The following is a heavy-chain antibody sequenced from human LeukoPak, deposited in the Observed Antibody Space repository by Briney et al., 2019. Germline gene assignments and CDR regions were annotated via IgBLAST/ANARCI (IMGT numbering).Heavy chain of an antibody. CDR3: ARTRGVTTVTTGKHYYYYYGMDV. D-gene: IGHD4-17*01. J-gene: IGHJ6*02. Sequence: ASVKVSCKASGYTFTGYYMHWVRQAPGLGLEWMGWINPNSGGTNYAQKFQGRVTMTRDTSISTAYMELSRLRSDDTAVYYCARTRGVTTVTTGKHYYYYYGMDVWGQGTTVTVSS. CDR2: INPNSGGT. CDR1: GYTFTGYY. V-gene: IGHV1-2*02.